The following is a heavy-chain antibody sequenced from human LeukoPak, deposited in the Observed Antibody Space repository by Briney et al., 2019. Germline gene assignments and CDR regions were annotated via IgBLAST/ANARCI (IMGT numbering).Heavy chain of an antibody. CDR2: IYYSGST. J-gene: IGHJ5*02. V-gene: IGHV4-59*01. Sequence: SETLSLTCTVSGGSISSYYRSWIRQPPGKGLEWIGYIYYSGSTNYNPSLKSRVTISVDTSKNQFSLKLSSVTAADTAVYYCARGIAVAGTVGWFDPWGQGTLVTVSS. D-gene: IGHD6-19*01. CDR1: GGSISSYY. CDR3: ARGIAVAGTVGWFDP.